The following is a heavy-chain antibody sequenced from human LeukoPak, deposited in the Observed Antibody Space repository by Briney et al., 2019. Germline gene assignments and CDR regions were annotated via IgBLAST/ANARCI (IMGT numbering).Heavy chain of an antibody. Sequence: PSETLSLTCAVYGGSFSGYYWSWIRQPPGKGLEWIGEVNHSGSTNYNPSLKSRVTISVDTSKNQFSLKLSSVTAADTAVYYCARERVPRYCSSTSCYRRYYGMDVWGQGTTVTVSS. CDR3: ARERVPRYCSSTSCYRRYYGMDV. V-gene: IGHV4-34*01. D-gene: IGHD2-2*02. CDR2: VNHSGST. CDR1: GGSFSGYY. J-gene: IGHJ6*02.